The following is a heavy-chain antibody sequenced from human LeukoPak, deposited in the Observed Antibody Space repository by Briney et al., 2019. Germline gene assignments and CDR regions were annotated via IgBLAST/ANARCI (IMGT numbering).Heavy chain of an antibody. CDR2: ISWNSGSI. CDR1: GFTFDDYA. Sequence: PGGSLRLSCAASGFTFDDYAMHWVRQAPGKGLEWVSGISWNSGSIGYADSVKGRFTVSRDNAKNSLYPQMNSLRAEDTAVYYCASRDQSCSGGTCYPIDYWGQGTLVTVSS. V-gene: IGHV3-9*01. CDR3: ASRDQSCSGGTCYPIDY. D-gene: IGHD2-15*01. J-gene: IGHJ4*02.